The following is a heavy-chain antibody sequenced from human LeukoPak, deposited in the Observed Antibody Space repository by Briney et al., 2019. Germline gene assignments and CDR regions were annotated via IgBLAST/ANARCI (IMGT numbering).Heavy chain of an antibody. J-gene: IGHJ4*02. D-gene: IGHD2-21*02. CDR2: IGSDSAT. CDR1: GFTFFNYA. CDR3: AKCMSSTGVCLNFDY. Sequence: PGGSLRLSCEASGFTFFNYAMSWVRQAPGKGLQWVSGIGSDSATFYTDSVKGRFTISRDNSKNPVYLHIDSLGAEDTAVYYCAKCMSSTGVCLNFDYWGQGILVAVST. V-gene: IGHV3-23*01.